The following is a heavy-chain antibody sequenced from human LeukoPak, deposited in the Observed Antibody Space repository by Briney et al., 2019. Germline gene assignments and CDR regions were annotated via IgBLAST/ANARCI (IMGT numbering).Heavy chain of an antibody. V-gene: IGHV1-18*01. CDR2: ISAYNGNT. J-gene: IGHJ6*02. CDR1: GYTFTSYG. Sequence: ASVKVSCKASGYTFTSYGISWVRQAPGQGLEWMGWISAYNGNTNYAQKLQGRVTMTTDTSTSTAYMELRSLRSDDTAVYYCARRISNPELYYYYYYGMDVWGQGTTVTVSS. D-gene: IGHD1-7*01. CDR3: ARRISNPELYYYYYYGMDV.